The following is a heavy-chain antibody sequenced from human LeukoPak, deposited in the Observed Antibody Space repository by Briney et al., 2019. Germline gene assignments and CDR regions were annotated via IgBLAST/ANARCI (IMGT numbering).Heavy chain of an antibody. CDR1: GGSISSSSYY. D-gene: IGHD4-17*01. V-gene: IGHV4-39*07. Sequence: PSETLSLTCTVSGGSISSSSYYWGWIRQPPGKGLEWIGGIYYSGSTYYNPSLKSRVTISVDTSKNQFSLKLSSVTAADTAVYYCAREMGDYGDYGGYYYGMDVWGQGTTVTVSS. J-gene: IGHJ6*02. CDR3: AREMGDYGDYGGYYYGMDV. CDR2: IYYSGST.